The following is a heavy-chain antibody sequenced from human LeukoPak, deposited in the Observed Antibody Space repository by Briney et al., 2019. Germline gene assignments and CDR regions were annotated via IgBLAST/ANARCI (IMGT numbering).Heavy chain of an antibody. D-gene: IGHD1-1*01. J-gene: IGHJ3*02. CDR2: INPNSGGT. Sequence: ASVKVSCKASGYTFTGYYMHWLRQAPGQGLEGMGWINPNSGGTNYAQKFQGRVTMTRDTSISTAYMELSRLRSDDAAVYYCARDLLTTGPGVEAFDIWGQGTMVTVSS. CDR1: GYTFTGYY. CDR3: ARDLLTTGPGVEAFDI. V-gene: IGHV1-2*02.